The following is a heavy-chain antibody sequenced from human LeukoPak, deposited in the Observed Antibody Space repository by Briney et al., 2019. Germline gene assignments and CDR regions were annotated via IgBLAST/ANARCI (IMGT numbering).Heavy chain of an antibody. CDR3: AKGDLPYCSSTSCSGLFDY. CDR2: IRYDGSNK. V-gene: IGHV3-30*02. CDR1: GFTFSSYG. J-gene: IGHJ4*02. D-gene: IGHD2-2*01. Sequence: SGGSLRLSCAASGFTFSSYGMHWVRQAPGKGLEWVAFIRYDGSNKYYADSVKGRFTISRDNSKNTLYLQMNSLRAEDTAVYYCAKGDLPYCSSTSCSGLFDYWGQGTLVTVSS.